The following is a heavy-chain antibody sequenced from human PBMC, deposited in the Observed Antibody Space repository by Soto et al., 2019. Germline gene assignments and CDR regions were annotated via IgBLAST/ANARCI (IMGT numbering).Heavy chain of an antibody. V-gene: IGHV3-23*01. J-gene: IGHJ5*02. Sequence: GGSLRLSCAASGFTFISYAMIWVRQAPGKGLERVSAISGSGGSTYYADSVKGRFTISRDNSKNTLYLQMNSLRAEDTAVYYCAKASGLPGATNWFDPWGQGTLVTVSS. D-gene: IGHD1-26*01. CDR3: AKASGLPGATNWFDP. CDR2: ISGSGGST. CDR1: GFTFISYA.